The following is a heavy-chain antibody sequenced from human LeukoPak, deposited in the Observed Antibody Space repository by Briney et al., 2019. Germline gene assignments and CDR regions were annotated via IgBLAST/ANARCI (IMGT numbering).Heavy chain of an antibody. J-gene: IGHJ3*02. Sequence: SVKVSCKASGGTFSSYAISWVRQAPGQGLEWMGGIIPIFGTANYAQKFQGRVTITADESTSTAYMELSSLRSEDTAVYYCARDYDFWSGSPGSGAFDIWGQGTMVTVSS. CDR2: IIPIFGTA. D-gene: IGHD3-3*01. CDR1: GGTFSSYA. CDR3: ARDYDFWSGSPGSGAFDI. V-gene: IGHV1-69*13.